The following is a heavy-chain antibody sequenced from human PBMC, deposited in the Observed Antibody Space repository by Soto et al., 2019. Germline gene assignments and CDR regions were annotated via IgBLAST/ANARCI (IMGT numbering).Heavy chain of an antibody. V-gene: IGHV3-74*01. CDR1: GFTLCSYG. J-gene: IGHJ4*01. Sequence: HGWSMKLSCAASGFTLCSYGVHWVRQAPGKGLMWVSRIHNDGSTTRYADSVKGRFTISRGNAKNTLYLQMSSLRVEDTAVYYCARDNWNSYWGQGTLVTVSS. CDR2: IHNDGSTT. D-gene: IGHD1-7*01. CDR3: ARDNWNSY.